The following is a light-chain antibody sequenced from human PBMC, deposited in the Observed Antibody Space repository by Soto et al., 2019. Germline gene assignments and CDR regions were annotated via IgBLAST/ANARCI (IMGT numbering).Light chain of an antibody. Sequence: EIGLTQSPGTLSFSPGDGATLACRARQSVSSGSLAWSPQKPGQAPRHLSYCASIRATGIPPRFNGSGYGAGFTVSISCLEPEDFEVYLWQRHGNSPTFGQGTKVQF. J-gene: IGKJ1*01. CDR1: QSVSSGS. CDR2: CAS. CDR3: QRHGNSPT. V-gene: IGKV3-20*01.